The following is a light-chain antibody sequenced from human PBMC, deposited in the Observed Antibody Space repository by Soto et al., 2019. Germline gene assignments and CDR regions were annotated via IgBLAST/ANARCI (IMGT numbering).Light chain of an antibody. CDR3: QHCDYLPI. J-gene: IGKJ3*01. CDR1: QDITSY. V-gene: IGKV1-33*01. CDR2: GAS. Sequence: DLQMTPSPSSLSASVGDRVTITCQASQDITSYLNWYQHKPGKAPKLLIYGASILEAGVPSRFSGSGSGTDFTFTISSLQPEDVATYYCQHCDYLPIFGPGTTVDFK.